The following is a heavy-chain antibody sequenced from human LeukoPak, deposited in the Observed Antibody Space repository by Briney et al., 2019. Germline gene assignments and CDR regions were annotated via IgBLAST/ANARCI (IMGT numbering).Heavy chain of an antibody. CDR3: ARQTGTTRYGMDV. Sequence: SETLSLTCAVYGGSFSGYYWSWIRQPPGKGLEWIGEINHSGSTNYNPSLKSRVTISVDTSKNQFSLKLSSVTAADTAVYYCARQTGTTRYGMDVWGQGTTVTVSS. CDR1: GGSFSGYY. CDR2: INHSGST. J-gene: IGHJ6*02. D-gene: IGHD1-7*01. V-gene: IGHV4-34*01.